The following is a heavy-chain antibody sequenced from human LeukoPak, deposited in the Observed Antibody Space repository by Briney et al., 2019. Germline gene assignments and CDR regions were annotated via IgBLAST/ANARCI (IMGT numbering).Heavy chain of an antibody. CDR2: IYYSGST. Sequence: RASETLSLTCTVSGGSISSYYWSWIRQPPGKGLEWIGYIYYSGSTNYNPSLKSRVTISVDTSKNQFSLKLSSVTAADTAVYHCARARFDDSSGYYYGFDYWGQGTLVTVSS. D-gene: IGHD3-22*01. V-gene: IGHV4-59*01. CDR3: ARARFDDSSGYYYGFDY. CDR1: GGSISSYY. J-gene: IGHJ4*02.